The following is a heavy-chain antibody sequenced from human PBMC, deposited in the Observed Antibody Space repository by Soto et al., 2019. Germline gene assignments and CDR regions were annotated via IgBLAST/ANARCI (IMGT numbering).Heavy chain of an antibody. V-gene: IGHV1-46*01. CDR3: ARDDYADYGDY. D-gene: IGHD4-17*01. CDR2: INPTGGST. J-gene: IGHJ4*02. Sequence: ASVKVSCKASGYTFTSYYIHWVRQAPGQGLEWMGIINPTGGSTTYAQRFQGRITMTRDTSTNTVYMELSSLRSEDTAVYYCARDDYADYGDYWGQGSLVTVSS. CDR1: GYTFTSYY.